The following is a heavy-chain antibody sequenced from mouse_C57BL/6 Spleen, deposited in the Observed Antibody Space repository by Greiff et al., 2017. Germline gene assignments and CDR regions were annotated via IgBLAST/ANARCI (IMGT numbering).Heavy chain of an antibody. CDR1: GFNIKDYY. D-gene: IGHD2-2*01. CDR3: AGYLYYFDY. J-gene: IGHJ2*01. V-gene: IGHV14-2*01. CDR2: IDPEDGET. Sequence: VQLQQSGAELVKPGASVKLSCTASGFNIKDYYMHWVKQRTEQGLEWIGRIDPEDGETKYATKIQGKATITADTSSNTAYLQLSSLTSEDTAGYYYAGYLYYFDYWGQGTTLTVSS.